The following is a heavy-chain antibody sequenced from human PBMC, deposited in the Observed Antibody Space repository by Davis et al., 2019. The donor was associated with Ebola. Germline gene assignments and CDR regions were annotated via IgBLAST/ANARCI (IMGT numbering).Heavy chain of an antibody. CDR1: GGSFSGYY. CDR2: INHSGST. CDR3: ARAPEDAGWFDP. Sequence: MPSETLSLTCAVYGGSFSGYYWSWIRQPPGKGLEWIGEINHSGSTNYNPSLKSRVTISVDTSKNQFSLKLSSVTAADTAVYYCARAPEDAGWFDPWGQGTLVTVSS. V-gene: IGHV4-34*01. J-gene: IGHJ5*02. D-gene: IGHD5-24*01.